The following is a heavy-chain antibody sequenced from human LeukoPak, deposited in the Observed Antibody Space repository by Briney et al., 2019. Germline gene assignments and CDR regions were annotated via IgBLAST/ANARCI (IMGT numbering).Heavy chain of an antibody. J-gene: IGHJ5*02. CDR3: ASGGSSSWYRWFDP. Sequence: GGSLRLSCAASGFTVSSNYMSWVRQAPGKGLEWVSVIYSGGSTYYADSVKGRFTISRDNSKNTLYLQMNSLRAEDTAVYYCASGGSSSWYRWFDPWGQGTLVTVSS. D-gene: IGHD6-13*01. CDR1: GFTVSSNY. CDR2: IYSGGST. V-gene: IGHV3-53*01.